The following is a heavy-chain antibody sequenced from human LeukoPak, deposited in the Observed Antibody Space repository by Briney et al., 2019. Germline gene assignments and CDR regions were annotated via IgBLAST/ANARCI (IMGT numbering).Heavy chain of an antibody. CDR1: GGSISSGGYY. D-gene: IGHD2-8*01. Sequence: PSQTLSLTCTVSGGSISSGGYYWSWIRQHPGKGLEWIGYIYYSGSTYYNPSLRSRVTISVDTSKNQFSLKLSSVTAADTAVYYCARVRAYCTNGVCYTVPESDWFDPWGQGTLVTVSS. CDR2: IYYSGST. J-gene: IGHJ5*02. V-gene: IGHV4-31*03. CDR3: ARVRAYCTNGVCYTVPESDWFDP.